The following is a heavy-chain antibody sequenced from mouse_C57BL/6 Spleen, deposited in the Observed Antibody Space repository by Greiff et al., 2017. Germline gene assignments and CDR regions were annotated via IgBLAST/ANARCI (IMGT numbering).Heavy chain of an antibody. J-gene: IGHJ4*01. V-gene: IGHV1-15*01. CDR3: TRASYDGSMDY. D-gene: IGHD2-12*01. Sequence: QVQLKESGAELVRPGASVTLSCKASGYTFTDYEMHWVKQTPVHGLEWIGAIDPETGGTAYNQTFKGKAILTADKSSSTAYMELRSLTSEDSAVYYCTRASYDGSMDYWGQGTSVTVSS. CDR1: GYTFTDYE. CDR2: IDPETGGT.